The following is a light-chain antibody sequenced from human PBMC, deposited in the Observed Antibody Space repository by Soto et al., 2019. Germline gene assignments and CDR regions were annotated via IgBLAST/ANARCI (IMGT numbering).Light chain of an antibody. CDR1: QSISDY. V-gene: IGKV3-11*01. Sequence: EIVLTQSPATLSLSPXERATLSCRASQSISDYIAWYQQRPGQAPRLLIYDASNRATGVPARFSGTGSETDFTLTISGLQSEDSAIYFCQQYNNWPFSFGRGTRLEIK. J-gene: IGKJ5*01. CDR3: QQYNNWPFS. CDR2: DAS.